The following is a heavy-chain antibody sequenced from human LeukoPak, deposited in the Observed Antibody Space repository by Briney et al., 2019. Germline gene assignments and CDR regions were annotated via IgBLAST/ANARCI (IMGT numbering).Heavy chain of an antibody. V-gene: IGHV4-34*01. Sequence: KSSETLSLTCAVYGGSFSGYYWSWIRQPPGKGLEWIGEINHSGSTNYNPSLKSRVTISVDTSKNQFSLKLSSATAADTAVYYCASNPLTYCGGDCSTLTDYWGQGTLVTVSS. CDR1: GGSFSGYY. CDR3: ASNPLTYCGGDCSTLTDY. J-gene: IGHJ4*02. CDR2: INHSGST. D-gene: IGHD2-21*02.